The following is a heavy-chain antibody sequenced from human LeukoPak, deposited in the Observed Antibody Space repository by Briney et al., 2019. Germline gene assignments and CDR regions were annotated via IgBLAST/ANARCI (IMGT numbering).Heavy chain of an antibody. Sequence: GGSLRLSCAASGFTFSSYWMHWVRQAPGKGLVWVSYISHTGSTMSYADSVKGRFTISRDNAKNSLYLQMNSLRAEDTAVYYCAIPPLSGTGSSRPLAGIDVWGQGTTVTVSS. V-gene: IGHV3-48*04. D-gene: IGHD3-10*01. CDR1: GFTFSSYW. CDR2: ISHTGSTM. J-gene: IGHJ6*02. CDR3: AIPPLSGTGSSRPLAGIDV.